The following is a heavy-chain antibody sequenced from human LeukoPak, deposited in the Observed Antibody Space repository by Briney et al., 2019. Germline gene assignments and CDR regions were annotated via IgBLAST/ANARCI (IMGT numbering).Heavy chain of an antibody. Sequence: PSETLSLTCTVSGYSISNGYYWVWIRQPPGKGLEWIGSLYHSDSVYYNTALKSRVSMSVDTSKNQFSLKLSFVTAADTAVYYCARHHDSYYYYYIDVRGSGTTVTVSS. V-gene: IGHV4-38-2*02. D-gene: IGHD1-14*01. CDR3: ARHHDSYYYYYIDV. CDR2: LYHSDSV. J-gene: IGHJ6*03. CDR1: GYSISNGYY.